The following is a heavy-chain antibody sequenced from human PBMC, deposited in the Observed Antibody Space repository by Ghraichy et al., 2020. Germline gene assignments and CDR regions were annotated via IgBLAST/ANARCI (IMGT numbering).Heavy chain of an antibody. CDR2: ISYDGSNK. J-gene: IGHJ4*02. CDR3: YGYSSGWGDY. D-gene: IGHD6-19*01. Sequence: GGSLRLSCAASGFTFSSYAMHWVRQAPGKGLEWVAVISYDGSNKYYADSVKGRFTISRDNSKNTLYLQMNSLRAEDTAVYYCYGYSSGWGDYWGQGTLVTVSS. V-gene: IGHV3-30-3*01. CDR1: GFTFSSYA.